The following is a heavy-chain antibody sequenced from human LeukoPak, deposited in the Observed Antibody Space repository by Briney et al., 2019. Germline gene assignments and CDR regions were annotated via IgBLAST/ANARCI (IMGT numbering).Heavy chain of an antibody. CDR3: ASLPTEGYYFDY. Sequence: SETLSLTCTVSGGSISSSSYYWGWIRQPPGKGLEWIGSIYYSGSTYYNPSLKSRVTISVDTSKNQFSLKLSSVTAADTAVYYCASLPTEGYYFDYWGQGTLVTVSS. CDR1: GGSISSSSYY. J-gene: IGHJ4*02. CDR2: IYYSGST. V-gene: IGHV4-39*01.